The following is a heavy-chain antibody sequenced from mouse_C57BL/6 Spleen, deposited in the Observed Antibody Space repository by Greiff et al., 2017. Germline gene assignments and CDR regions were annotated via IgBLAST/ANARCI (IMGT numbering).Heavy chain of an antibody. D-gene: IGHD3-2*02. CDR2: ISYDGSN. CDR3: ARETAQATSYYDY. J-gene: IGHJ2*01. Sequence: ESGPGLVKPSQSLSLTCSVTGYSITSGYYWNWIRQFPGNKLEWMGYISYDGSNNYNPSLKNRISITRDTSKNQFFLKLNSVTTENTANYYCARETAQATSYYDYWGQGTTLTVAS. CDR1: GYSITSGYY. V-gene: IGHV3-6*01.